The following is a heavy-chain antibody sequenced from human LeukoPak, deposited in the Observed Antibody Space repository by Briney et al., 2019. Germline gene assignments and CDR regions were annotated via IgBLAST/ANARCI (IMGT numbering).Heavy chain of an antibody. J-gene: IGHJ5*02. CDR3: ARVATGSYDWFDP. D-gene: IGHD3-10*01. V-gene: IGHV3-74*01. CDR2: INSDGSTT. CDR1: GFTLNGYW. Sequence: GGSLGLSCAAPGFTLNGYWMHWVRQAPGKGLVWVSRINSDGSTTSYADSVKGRFTISRDNSKNTLYLQMNSLRAEDTAVYLCARVATGSYDWFDPWGQGTLVTVSS.